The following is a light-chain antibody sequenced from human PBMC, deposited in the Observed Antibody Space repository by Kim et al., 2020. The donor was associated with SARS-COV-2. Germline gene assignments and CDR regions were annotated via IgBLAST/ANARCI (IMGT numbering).Light chain of an antibody. CDR2: YAS. Sequence: ASIGDRVTITCRASQDISNYLAWYQQKPGKVPKLLIHYASNLQSGVPTRFSGSGYGTDFTLTISSVQPEDVATYYCQKYDSAPWTFGQGTKVDIK. J-gene: IGKJ1*01. CDR3: QKYDSAPWT. V-gene: IGKV1-27*01. CDR1: QDISNY.